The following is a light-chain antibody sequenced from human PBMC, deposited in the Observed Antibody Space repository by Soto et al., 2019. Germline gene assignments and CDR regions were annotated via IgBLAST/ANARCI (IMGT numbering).Light chain of an antibody. CDR1: QSVLFSPNNKNY. Sequence: DIVMTQSPDSLAVSLSERATINCRSSQSVLFSPNNKNYLAWYQQKPGQPPKLLIYWASTRESGVPDRFSGSGSGTDFSLTISSLQAEDVAVYYCQQYYTTPLTFGGGTKVDIK. CDR2: WAS. CDR3: QQYYTTPLT. V-gene: IGKV4-1*01. J-gene: IGKJ4*01.